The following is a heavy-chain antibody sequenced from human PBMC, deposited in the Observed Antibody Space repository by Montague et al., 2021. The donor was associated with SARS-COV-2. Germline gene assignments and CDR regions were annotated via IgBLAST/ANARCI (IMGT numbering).Heavy chain of an antibody. CDR3: ARFWSGYVDK. CDR1: GGSIRSYY. J-gene: IGHJ4*02. V-gene: IGHV4-59*01. CDR2: INHTGET. D-gene: IGHD3-3*01. Sequence: SETLSLTCSFSGGSIRSYYWSWIRLPPGKPLEWLGYINHTGETTHNPSLKSRVTISVDTSRSQFSLRLTSVTAADTAVYFCARFWSGYVDKWSQGTLVTVSS.